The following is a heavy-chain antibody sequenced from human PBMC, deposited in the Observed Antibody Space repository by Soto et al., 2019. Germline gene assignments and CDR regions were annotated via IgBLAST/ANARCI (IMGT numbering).Heavy chain of an antibody. V-gene: IGHV1-69*13. CDR1: GGTFTSYA. D-gene: IGHD5-12*01. CDR2: IVPVFGRP. J-gene: IGHJ4*02. Sequence: GASVKVSCKASGGTFTSYAISWVRQAPGQGLEWMGGIVPVFGRPNYAQRFRGRLTITADESTSTGYMELICLRSDDTAVYYCAREGSGYNFWGQGTQVTVSS. CDR3: AREGSGYNF.